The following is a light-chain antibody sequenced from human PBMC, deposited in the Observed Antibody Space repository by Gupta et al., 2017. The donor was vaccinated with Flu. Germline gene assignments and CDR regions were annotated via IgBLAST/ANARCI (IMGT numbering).Light chain of an antibody. CDR3: LLYLGSGNWV. V-gene: IGLV8-61*01. CDR1: SGSVSSNNY. Sequence: QTVVTQEPSFSVSPGRTVTLTCGFTSGSVSSNNYPSWYQQSPGQTPRTLIHSTNTRSSGVPDRFSGSILGNKAALTITGTQADYEAQYYCLLYLGSGNWVFGGGTYLAVL. J-gene: IGLJ3*02. CDR2: STN.